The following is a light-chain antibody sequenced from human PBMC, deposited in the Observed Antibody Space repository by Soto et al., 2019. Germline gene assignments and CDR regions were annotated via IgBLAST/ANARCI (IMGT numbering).Light chain of an antibody. CDR2: NND. CDR1: NSNIGSYT. Sequence: QPVLTQPPSASGTPGQRVTISCSGRNSNIGSYTVNWFQQLSGTAPKLLIYNNDQRPSGVPDRFSGSKSGTSASLAISGLQSEDEADYYCAAWDDSLNGYVFGTGTKVTVL. CDR3: AAWDDSLNGYV. V-gene: IGLV1-44*01. J-gene: IGLJ1*01.